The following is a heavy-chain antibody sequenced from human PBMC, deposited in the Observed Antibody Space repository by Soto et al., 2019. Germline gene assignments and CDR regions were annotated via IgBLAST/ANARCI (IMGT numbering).Heavy chain of an antibody. J-gene: IGHJ4*02. V-gene: IGHV1-3*01. CDR2: INAGNGNT. CDR1: GYTFTSYA. Sequence: ASVKVSCKASGYTFTSYAMHWVRQAPGQRLEWMGWINAGNGNTKYSQKFQGRVTITRDTSASTAYMELSSLRSEDTAVYYCARDPLPSVILLYYFDYWGQGTLVTVSS. D-gene: IGHD3-16*02. CDR3: ARDPLPSVILLYYFDY.